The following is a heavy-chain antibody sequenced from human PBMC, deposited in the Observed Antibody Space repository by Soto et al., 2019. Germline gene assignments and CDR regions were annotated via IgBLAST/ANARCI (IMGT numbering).Heavy chain of an antibody. CDR2: ISGSGGST. J-gene: IGHJ6*02. CDR3: AKRTVVVPAAPYYYYGMDV. CDR1: GFTFSSYA. D-gene: IGHD2-2*01. Sequence: QPGGSLRLSCAASGFTFSSYAMSWVRQAPGKGLEWVSAISGSGGSTYYADSVKGRFTISRDNSKNTLYLQMNSLRAEDTAVYYCAKRTVVVPAAPYYYYGMDVWGQGTTVTVSS. V-gene: IGHV3-23*01.